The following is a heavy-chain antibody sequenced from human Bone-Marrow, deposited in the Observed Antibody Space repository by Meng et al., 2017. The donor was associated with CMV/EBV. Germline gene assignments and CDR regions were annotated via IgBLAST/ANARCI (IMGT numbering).Heavy chain of an antibody. V-gene: IGHV3-30-3*01. Sequence: GESLKISWAASGFTFSSYAMHWVRQAPGKGLEWVAVISYDGSNKYYADSVKGRFTISRDNSKNTLYLQMNSLRAEDTAVYYCASLSSTRVYYYYGIDVWGQGTTVTVSS. CDR3: ASLSSTRVYYYYGIDV. CDR1: GFTFSSYA. CDR2: ISYDGSNK. J-gene: IGHJ6*02. D-gene: IGHD2-2*01.